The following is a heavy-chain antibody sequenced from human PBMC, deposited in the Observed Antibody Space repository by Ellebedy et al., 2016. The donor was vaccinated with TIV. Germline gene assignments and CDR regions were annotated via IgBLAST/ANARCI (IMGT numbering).Heavy chain of an antibody. D-gene: IGHD2-2*01. CDR2: ISADGVTT. CDR3: AKIGPRVCTSTSCWFDP. V-gene: IGHV3-23*01. J-gene: IGHJ5*02. Sequence: GGSLRLXXAASGFTFTTYAMGWVRQAPGKGLDWVSAISADGVTTFYADSVTGRFTISRDNSKNTLFLQMNSLRAEDTAIYYCAKIGPRVCTSTSCWFDPWGQGTLVTVSS. CDR1: GFTFTTYA.